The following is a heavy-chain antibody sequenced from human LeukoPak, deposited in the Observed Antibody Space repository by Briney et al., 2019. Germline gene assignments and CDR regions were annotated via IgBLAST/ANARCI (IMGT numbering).Heavy chain of an antibody. CDR1: GGSISSYY. CDR3: AAFSSGYYPRFDY. J-gene: IGHJ4*02. V-gene: IGHV4-59*08. D-gene: IGHD3-22*01. Sequence: SETLSLTCTVSGGSISSYYWSWIRQPPRKGLEWIGYIYYSGSTNYNPSLKSRVTISVDTSKNQFSLKLSSVTAAGTAVYYCAAFSSGYYPRFDYWGQGTLVTVSS. CDR2: IYYSGST.